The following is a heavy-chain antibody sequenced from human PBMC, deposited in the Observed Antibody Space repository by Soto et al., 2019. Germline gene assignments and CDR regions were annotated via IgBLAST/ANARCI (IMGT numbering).Heavy chain of an antibody. D-gene: IGHD3-22*01. CDR2: ISSSSSYI. CDR3: ARVISYYYDTSGYPDY. J-gene: IGHJ4*02. V-gene: IGHV3-21*04. CDR1: GFTFSSYS. Sequence: EVQLVESGGGLVKPGGSLRLSCAASGFTFSSYSMHWVRQAPGKGLEWVSSISSSSSYIYYADSVKGRFTISRDNAKNTIYLQMNSLRVEAKAVDYYARVISYYYDTSGYPDYWGQGTLVTVSS.